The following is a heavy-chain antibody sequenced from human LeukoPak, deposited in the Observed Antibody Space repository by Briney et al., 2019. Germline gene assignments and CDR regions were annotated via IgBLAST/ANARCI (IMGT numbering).Heavy chain of an antibody. J-gene: IGHJ4*02. CDR1: GGSISSYY. D-gene: IGHD6-19*01. V-gene: IGHV4-59*08. Sequence: SETLSLTCTVSGGSISSYYWSWIRQPPGKRLEWIGYIYYSGSTKYNPSLKSRVTMSVDTSNNQFSLKLSSVTAADTAVYYCARHMSTGGWPFDYWGKGTLVTVSS. CDR3: ARHMSTGGWPFDY. CDR2: IYYSGST.